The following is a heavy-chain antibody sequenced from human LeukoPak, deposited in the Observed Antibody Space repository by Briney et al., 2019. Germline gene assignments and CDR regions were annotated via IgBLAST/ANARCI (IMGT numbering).Heavy chain of an antibody. Sequence: GGSRRLSCAASGFTFSSDGMPWVRQAPGKGLGWVGVISYDGRNKYYSNAVKGRLTISSDNSNNTLYLQMNSLRAEDTAVYYCARKRSYPFYYYYYYYMDVWGKGTTVIISS. CDR1: GFTFSSDG. D-gene: IGHD3-16*02. CDR2: ISYDGRNK. V-gene: IGHV3-30*03. CDR3: ARKRSYPFYYYYYYYMDV. J-gene: IGHJ6*03.